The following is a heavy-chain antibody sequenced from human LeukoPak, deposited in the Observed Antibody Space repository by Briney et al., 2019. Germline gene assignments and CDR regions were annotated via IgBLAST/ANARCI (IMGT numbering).Heavy chain of an antibody. J-gene: IGHJ1*01. D-gene: IGHD6-13*01. CDR1: GFTFSSYG. Sequence: EPGGSLRLSCAASGFTFSSYGMHWVRQAPGKGLEWVAVISYDGSNKYYADSVKGRFTISRDNSKNTLYLQMNSLRAEDTAVYYCARDPLSMYSSSWYEDFQHWGQGTLVTVSS. V-gene: IGHV3-30*03. CDR3: ARDPLSMYSSSWYEDFQH. CDR2: ISYDGSNK.